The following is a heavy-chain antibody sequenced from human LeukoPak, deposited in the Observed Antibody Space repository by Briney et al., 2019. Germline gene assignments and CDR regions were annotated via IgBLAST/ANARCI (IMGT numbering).Heavy chain of an antibody. Sequence: GGSLRLSCAASGFTFSIYAIGWVRQAPGTGLEWVSAISDSGGSTYYADSVKGRFTVSRDNSKNTLCLQMNSLRAEDTAVYFCAKVLKYYYNGMDVWSQGTTVTVSS. J-gene: IGHJ6*02. V-gene: IGHV3-23*01. CDR1: GFTFSIYA. D-gene: IGHD2/OR15-2a*01. CDR2: ISDSGGST. CDR3: AKVLKYYYNGMDV.